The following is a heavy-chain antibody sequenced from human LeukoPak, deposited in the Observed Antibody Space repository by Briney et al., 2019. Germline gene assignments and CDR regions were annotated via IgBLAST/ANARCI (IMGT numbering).Heavy chain of an antibody. CDR1: GGSISSYS. CDR2: IYYSGST. D-gene: IGHD3-9*01. V-gene: IGHV4-59*08. CDR3: ARHGGGYFDWFYHYFDY. Sequence: PSETLSLTCTVSGGSISSYSWSWTRQPPGKGLEWIGSIYYSGSTDYNPSLKSRVTISVDTSKNQFSLKLSSVTAADTAVYYCARHGGGYFDWFYHYFDYWGQGTLVTVSS. J-gene: IGHJ4*02.